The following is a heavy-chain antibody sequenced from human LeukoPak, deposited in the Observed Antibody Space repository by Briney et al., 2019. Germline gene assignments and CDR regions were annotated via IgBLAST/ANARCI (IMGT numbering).Heavy chain of an antibody. CDR1: GGSISSSSYY. J-gene: IGHJ4*02. CDR3: AKDAIQLWPAHFDY. CDR2: IYYSGST. Sequence: PSETLSLTCTVSGGSISSSSYYWSWIRQPPGKGLEWIGYIYYSGSTNYNPSLKSRVTISVDTSKNQFSLKLSSVTAADTAVYYCAKDAIQLWPAHFDYWGQGTLVTVSS. V-gene: IGHV4-61*01. D-gene: IGHD5-18*01.